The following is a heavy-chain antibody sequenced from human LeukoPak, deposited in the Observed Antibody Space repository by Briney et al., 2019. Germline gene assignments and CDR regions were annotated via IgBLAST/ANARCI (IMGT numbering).Heavy chain of an antibody. J-gene: IGHJ4*02. CDR2: IKSKTDGGTT. V-gene: IGHV3-15*01. Sequence: GGSLRLSCAASGFTFSNACVSWVRHAPGKGLEWVGRIKSKTDGGTTHYAAPVKGRFTISRDDSKNTLYLQMNSLKTEDTAVYFCTTVSFHYGSGSYDYWGQGTLVSVSS. CDR3: TTVSFHYGSGSYDY. D-gene: IGHD3-10*01. CDR1: GFTFSNAC.